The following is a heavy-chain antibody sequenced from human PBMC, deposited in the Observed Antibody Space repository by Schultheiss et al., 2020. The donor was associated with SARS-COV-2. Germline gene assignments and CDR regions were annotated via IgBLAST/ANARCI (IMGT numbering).Heavy chain of an antibody. CDR1: GGSFSGYY. Sequence: SETLSLTCAVYGGSFSGYYWSWIRQPPGKGLEWIGEINHSGSTNYNPSLKSRVTISIDKSKNQFSLKLSSVTAADTAVYYCAIRSGYNAFDIWGQGTMVTVSS. D-gene: IGHD3-22*01. J-gene: IGHJ3*02. V-gene: IGHV4-34*01. CDR2: INHSGST. CDR3: AIRSGYNAFDI.